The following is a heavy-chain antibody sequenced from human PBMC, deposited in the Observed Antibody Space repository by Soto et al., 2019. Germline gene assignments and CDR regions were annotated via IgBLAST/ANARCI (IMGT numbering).Heavy chain of an antibody. CDR3: ARGVTTVTTFDY. Sequence: SETLSLTCAVSGGSISSGGYSCNWIRQQPGKGLEWIGYIYHSGSTYYNPSLKRRVTISVDRCKNQFSLKLSSVTAADTAVYYCARGVTTVTTFDYWGQGTLVTVSS. D-gene: IGHD4-17*01. CDR1: GGSISSGGYS. J-gene: IGHJ4*02. CDR2: IYHSGST. V-gene: IGHV4-30-2*01.